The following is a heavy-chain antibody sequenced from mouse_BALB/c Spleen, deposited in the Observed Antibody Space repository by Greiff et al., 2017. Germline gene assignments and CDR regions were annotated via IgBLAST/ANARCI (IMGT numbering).Heavy chain of an antibody. CDR2: IDPANGNT. CDR1: GFNIKDTY. CDR3: ASTYGNYVFFDY. V-gene: IGHV14-3*02. D-gene: IGHD2-1*01. Sequence: EVQLQQSGAELVKPGASVKLSCTASGFNIKDTYMHWVKQRPEQGLEWIGRIDPANGNTKYDPKFQGKATITADTSSNTAYLQLSSLTSEDTAVYYCASTYGNYVFFDYWGQGTTLTVSS. J-gene: IGHJ2*01.